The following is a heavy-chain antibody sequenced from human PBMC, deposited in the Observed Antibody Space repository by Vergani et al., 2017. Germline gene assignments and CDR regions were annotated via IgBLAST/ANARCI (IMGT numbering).Heavy chain of an antibody. CDR3: ASGRVATIPNYFDY. CDR2: IYHSGST. CDR1: GFTFSSYAM. J-gene: IGHJ4*02. V-gene: IGHV4-4*02. D-gene: IGHD5-24*01. Sequence: VQLLESGGGLVQPGGSLRLSCAASGFTFSSYAMSWVRQAPGKGLEWIGEIYHSGSTNYNPSLKSRVTISVDKSKNQFSLKLSSVTAADTAVYYCASGRVATIPNYFDYWGQGTLVTVSS.